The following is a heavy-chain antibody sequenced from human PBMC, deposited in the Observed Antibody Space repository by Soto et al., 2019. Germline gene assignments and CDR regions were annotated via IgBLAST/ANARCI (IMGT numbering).Heavy chain of an antibody. CDR1: GYTFTSYA. CDR2: ISAYNGNT. D-gene: IGHD3-3*02. CDR3: ARGGTFLEWLLYKPGDYFDY. J-gene: IGHJ4*02. V-gene: IGHV1-18*04. Sequence: ASVKVSCKASGYTFTSYAITRVRQAPGQKLAWMGWISAYNGNTNYAHKLQGRVTMTTDTSTSTAYMELRSLRSDDTAVYYCARGGTFLEWLLYKPGDYFDYWGQGTLVTVSS.